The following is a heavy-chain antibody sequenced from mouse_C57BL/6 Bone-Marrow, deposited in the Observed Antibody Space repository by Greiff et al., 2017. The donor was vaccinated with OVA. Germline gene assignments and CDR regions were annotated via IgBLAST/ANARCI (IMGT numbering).Heavy chain of an antibody. CDR3: ARELNTGRGDYYAMDY. J-gene: IGHJ4*01. D-gene: IGHD4-1*01. V-gene: IGHV3-6*01. CDR2: ISYDGSN. CDR1: GYSITSGYY. Sequence: EVKLLESGPGLVKPSQSLSLTCSVTGYSITSGYYWNWIRQFPGNKLEWMGYISYDGSNNYNPSLKNRISITRDTSKNQFFLKLNSVTTEDTATYYCARELNTGRGDYYAMDYWGQGTSVTVSS.